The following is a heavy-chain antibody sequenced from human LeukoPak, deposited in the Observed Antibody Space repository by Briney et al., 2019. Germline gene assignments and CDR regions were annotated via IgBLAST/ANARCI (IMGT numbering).Heavy chain of an antibody. J-gene: IGHJ4*02. CDR2: IYDTGTN. V-gene: IGHV4-59*01. D-gene: IGHD2-21*02. CDR1: GGSFSSYY. Sequence: KPPETPSLTCTISGGSFSSYYWSWIWQPPGRGLEWIGYIYDTGTNNHNPSLSSRVTISLDTSKNLFSLKLTSVTAADTAVYYCARGLTADSCGQGALFSASS. CDR3: ARGLTADS.